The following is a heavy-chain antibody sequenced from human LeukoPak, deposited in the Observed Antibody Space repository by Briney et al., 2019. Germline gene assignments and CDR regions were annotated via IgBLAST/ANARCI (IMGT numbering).Heavy chain of an antibody. V-gene: IGHV4-59*01. CDR2: IYYTGST. J-gene: IGHJ4*02. CDR3: ARGYCSGGSCYYFDN. D-gene: IGHD2-15*01. CDR1: GGSISGYY. Sequence: SETLSLTCTVSGGSISGYYWNFIRQFPGKGLEWIGFIYYTGSTNYNPSLKSRVTISLDTSNNQFSLKLSSVTAADTAVYYCARGYCSGGSCYYFDNWGQGTLVTVSS.